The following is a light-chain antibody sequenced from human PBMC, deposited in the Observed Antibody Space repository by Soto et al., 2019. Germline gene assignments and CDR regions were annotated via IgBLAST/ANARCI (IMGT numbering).Light chain of an antibody. J-gene: IGLJ2*01. V-gene: IGLV1-47*01. CDR3: AAWDDSLSGL. CDR1: SSNIGSNY. CDR2: RNN. Sequence: QPVLTQPPSAFGTPGQRVTISCSGSSSNIGSNYVYWYQQLPGTAPKLLIYRNNQRPSGVPDRFSGSKSGTSASLAISGLRSEDEADYYCAAWDDSLSGLFGGGTKLTVL.